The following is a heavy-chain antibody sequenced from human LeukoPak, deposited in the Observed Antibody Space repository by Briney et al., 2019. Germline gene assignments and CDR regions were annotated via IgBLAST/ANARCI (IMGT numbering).Heavy chain of an antibody. CDR3: ATRAYYYYDSSGYYFDY. CDR2: INTDGSST. Sequence: GGSLRLSCAASGFTFSSYWMHWVRQAPGKGLVWVSRINTDGSSTTYADSVKGRFTISRGNARNTLYLQMNSLRAEDTAVYYCATRAYYYYDSSGYYFDYWRQGTLVTVSS. D-gene: IGHD3-22*01. CDR1: GFTFSSYW. V-gene: IGHV3-74*01. J-gene: IGHJ4*02.